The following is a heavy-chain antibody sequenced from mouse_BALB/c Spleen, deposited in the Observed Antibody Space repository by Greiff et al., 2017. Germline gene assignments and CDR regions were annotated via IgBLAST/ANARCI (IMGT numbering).Heavy chain of an antibody. Sequence: VQLQQSGAELARPGASVKLSCKASGYTFTSYWMQWVKQRPGQGLEWIGAIYPGDGDTRYTQKFKGKATLTADKSSSTAYMQLSSLASEDSAVYYCASGYSDYWGQGTTLTVSS. CDR3: ASGYSDY. J-gene: IGHJ2*01. CDR2: IYPGDGDT. D-gene: IGHD1-1*02. V-gene: IGHV1-87*01. CDR1: GYTFTSYW.